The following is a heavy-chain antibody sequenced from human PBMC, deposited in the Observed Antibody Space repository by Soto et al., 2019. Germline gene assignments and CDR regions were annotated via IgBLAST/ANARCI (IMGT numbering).Heavy chain of an antibody. Sequence: EVHLVESGGGLMQPGGSLRLSCAASGFTVSTYNMIWVRQAPVKGLEWVSVTYSGGSTQYADSVKGRFTVSRDNSKNTLYLQMNSLRDEDTAVYYCARKLSGAVQGWAYGMDVWGRGTTVTVSS. D-gene: IGHD1-26*01. CDR3: ARKLSGAVQGWAYGMDV. J-gene: IGHJ6*02. V-gene: IGHV3-53*02. CDR1: GFTVSTYN. CDR2: TYSGGST.